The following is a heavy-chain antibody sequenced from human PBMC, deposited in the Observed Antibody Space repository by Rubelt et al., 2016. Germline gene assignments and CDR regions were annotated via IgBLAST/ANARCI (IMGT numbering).Heavy chain of an antibody. CDR2: IYYSGST. J-gene: IGHJ5*02. D-gene: IGHD6-13*01. CDR3: ARLGSSSWYSWFDP. V-gene: IGHV4-61*01. CDR1: GGSVSSGSYY. Sequence: QVQLQESGPGLVKPSETLSLTCTVSGGSVSSGSYYWSWIRQPPGKGLEWIGYIYYSGSTNYNPSLMGRVTISVDTAKNQVSLRLSSVTAADTAVYYCARLGSSSWYSWFDPWGQGTLVTVSS.